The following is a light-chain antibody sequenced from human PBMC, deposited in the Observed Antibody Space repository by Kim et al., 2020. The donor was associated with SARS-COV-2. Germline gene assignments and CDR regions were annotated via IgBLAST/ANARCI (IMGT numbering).Light chain of an antibody. Sequence: VSPGERATLSCRASQSINNNLAWYQQIPGQAPRLLLYGASYRATGIADRFSGSGSGTDFTLTISRLEPEDFAVYYCQQYATSGRTFGQGTKVDIK. CDR1: QSINNN. CDR3: QQYATSGRT. V-gene: IGKV3-20*01. J-gene: IGKJ1*01. CDR2: GAS.